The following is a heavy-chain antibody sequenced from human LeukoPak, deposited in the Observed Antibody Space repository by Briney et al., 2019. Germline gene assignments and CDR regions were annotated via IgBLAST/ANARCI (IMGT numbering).Heavy chain of an antibody. CDR3: AKDLGVYYDSSGYLYDY. Sequence: GGSLRLSCAASGFTFSSYAMHWVRQAPGKGLEWVAVISYDGSNKYYADSVKGRFTISRNNSKNTLYLQMNSLRAEDTAVYYCAKDLGVYYDSSGYLYDYWGQGTLVTVSS. CDR1: GFTFSSYA. CDR2: ISYDGSNK. D-gene: IGHD3-22*01. V-gene: IGHV3-30*04. J-gene: IGHJ4*02.